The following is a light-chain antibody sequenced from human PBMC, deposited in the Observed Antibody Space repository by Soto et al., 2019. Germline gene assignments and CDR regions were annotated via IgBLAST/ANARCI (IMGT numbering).Light chain of an antibody. CDR1: QSVSSSH. J-gene: IGKJ1*01. Sequence: EIVLTQSPGTLSLSPGERATLSCRASQSVSSSHIAWYPQNPGQAPRLLIYGATSRATGIPDRFSGSGSGTDFTLTISRLEPEDFAVYYCQQYGTSAGTFGQGTKVEIK. V-gene: IGKV3-20*01. CDR3: QQYGTSAGT. CDR2: GAT.